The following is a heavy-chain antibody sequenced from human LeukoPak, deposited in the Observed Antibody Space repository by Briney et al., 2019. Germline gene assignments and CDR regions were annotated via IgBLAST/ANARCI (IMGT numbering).Heavy chain of an antibody. CDR1: GYTFTGYY. Sequence: GASVKVSCKASGYTFTGYYMHWVRQAPGQGLEWMGWINPNSGGTNYAQKFQGRVTMTRDTSISTAYMELSRLRSDDTAVYYCARVGVDYGSGSYRPEYYFDYWGQGTLVTVSS. CDR2: INPNSGGT. D-gene: IGHD3-10*01. CDR3: ARVGVDYGSGSYRPEYYFDY. V-gene: IGHV1-2*02. J-gene: IGHJ4*02.